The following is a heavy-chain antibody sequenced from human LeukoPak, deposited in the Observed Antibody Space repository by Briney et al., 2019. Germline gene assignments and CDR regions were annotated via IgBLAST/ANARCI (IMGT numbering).Heavy chain of an antibody. CDR2: ISSSVTI. V-gene: IGHV3-48*03. J-gene: IGHJ4*02. Sequence: GGSLRLSCAASGFTFSTYEMNWVRQAPGKGLEWVSYISSSVTIYYADSVKGRFTISRDNATNSLYLLMNSLRAEDTAVYYCARDLRYIVGAAGSDYWGQGTLVTVSS. CDR1: GFTFSTYE. CDR3: ARDLRYIVGAAGSDY. D-gene: IGHD1-26*01.